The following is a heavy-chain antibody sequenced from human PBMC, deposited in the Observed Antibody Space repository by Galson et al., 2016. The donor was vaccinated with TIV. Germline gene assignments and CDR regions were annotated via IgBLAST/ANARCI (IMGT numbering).Heavy chain of an antibody. CDR1: EHTIITYD. V-gene: IGHV1-8*02. J-gene: IGHJ6*02. CDR3: ATPAYGTKLPYYYGFDV. Sequence: SVKVSCKASEHTIITYDINWVRQAAGQTLEWMGWMNPISGATGFSQKFRDRLIMTRNLSIATAYMELTSLRSEDTAVYYCATPAYGTKLPYYYGFDVWGQGTTVTVSS. CDR2: MNPISGAT. D-gene: IGHD2-8*01.